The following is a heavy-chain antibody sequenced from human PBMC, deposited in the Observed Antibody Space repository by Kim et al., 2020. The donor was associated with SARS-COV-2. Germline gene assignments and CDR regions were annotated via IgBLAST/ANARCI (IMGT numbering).Heavy chain of an antibody. Sequence: NGNTNYAQKLQGRVTMTTDTSTSTAYMELRSLRSDDTAVYYCAILLEMPRWGQGTMVTVSS. V-gene: IGHV1-18*01. CDR2: NGNT. J-gene: IGHJ3*01. D-gene: IGHD3-3*02. CDR3: AILLEMPR.